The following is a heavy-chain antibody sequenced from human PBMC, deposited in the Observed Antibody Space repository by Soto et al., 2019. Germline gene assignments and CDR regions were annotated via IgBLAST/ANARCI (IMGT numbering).Heavy chain of an antibody. D-gene: IGHD3-10*02. CDR2: ISGSGGST. Sequence: EVQLLESGGGLIQPGGSLRLSCAASGLTFSSYAMSWVRQAPGKGLEWVSAISGSGGSTYYADSVKGRFTISRDNSKNARDLQMHSLRAKDTGVEYCAKDQLYGRGVIQNWFDPWGQGTLVTVSS. V-gene: IGHV3-23*01. CDR1: GLTFSSYA. J-gene: IGHJ5*02. CDR3: AKDQLYGRGVIQNWFDP.